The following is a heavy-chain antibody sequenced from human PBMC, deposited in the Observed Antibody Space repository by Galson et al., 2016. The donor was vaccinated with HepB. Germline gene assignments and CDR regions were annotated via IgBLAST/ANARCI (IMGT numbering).Heavy chain of an antibody. J-gene: IGHJ4*02. V-gene: IGHV4-59*01. CDR2: ISHIGIN. CDR1: GASISGSS. CDR3: ARHSGAGSYPLDY. D-gene: IGHD3-10*01. Sequence: SETLSLTCTVSGASISGSSWSWIRQPPGKGLEWIGYISHIGINKYNPSLNSRVTISADVSRNQFSLKLSSVTAADTGVYYCARHSGAGSYPLDYWGLGNLVTVSS.